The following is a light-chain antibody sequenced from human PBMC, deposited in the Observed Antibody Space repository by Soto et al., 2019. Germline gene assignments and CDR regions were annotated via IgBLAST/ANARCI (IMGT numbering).Light chain of an antibody. CDR1: QDISDY. CDR2: AAS. J-gene: IGKJ5*01. Sequence: DIQLTRSPSFLSASVGDRVTITCRASQDISDYLAWYQQRPGKAPKLLIYAASTLQSGVPSRFSGSGSGTEFTLTISSLQPEDFATYYCQQSYSDTVTFGLGTRLEIK. CDR3: QQSYSDTVT. V-gene: IGKV1-9*01.